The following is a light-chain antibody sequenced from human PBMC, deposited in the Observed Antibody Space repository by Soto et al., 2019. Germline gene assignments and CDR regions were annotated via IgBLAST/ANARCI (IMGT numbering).Light chain of an antibody. J-gene: IGKJ1*01. CDR3: QQSYITPQT. CDR1: QTITNY. V-gene: IGKV1-39*01. Sequence: DIQMTQSPSSLSASVGDRVTITCRASQTITNYLNWYQHKPGKAPNLLIYAASNLQSGVPSRFSGSGSGTDFTLTISSLQPEDFATFYCQQSYITPQTFGQGTKVDIK. CDR2: AAS.